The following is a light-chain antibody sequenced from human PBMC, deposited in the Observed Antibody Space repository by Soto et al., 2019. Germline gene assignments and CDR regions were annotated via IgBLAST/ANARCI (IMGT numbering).Light chain of an antibody. Sequence: QSALTQPASVSGSPGQSITISCTGTSSDVGGYNYVSWYQQHPGKAPKLMIYEVSNRPSGVSNRFSGSKSGYTASLTISGLRAEDEADYYCSAYTSSSTLYVFGTGTNVTVL. CDR1: SSDVGGYNY. CDR3: SAYTSSSTLYV. CDR2: EVS. V-gene: IGLV2-14*01. J-gene: IGLJ1*01.